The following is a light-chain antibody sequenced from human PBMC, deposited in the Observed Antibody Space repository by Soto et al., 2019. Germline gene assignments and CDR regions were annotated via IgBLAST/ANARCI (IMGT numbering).Light chain of an antibody. J-gene: IGKJ1*01. CDR1: QSVSSSY. V-gene: IGKV3-20*01. Sequence: DIVLTQSPGTLSLSPGQRSTLSCRASQSVSSSYLAWYQQKPGQAPRILIYGASSRATGIPDRFSGSGSGTDFTLTISRLDTEDFAVYFCQQYGSSPRTFGQGTKVDIK. CDR3: QQYGSSPRT. CDR2: GAS.